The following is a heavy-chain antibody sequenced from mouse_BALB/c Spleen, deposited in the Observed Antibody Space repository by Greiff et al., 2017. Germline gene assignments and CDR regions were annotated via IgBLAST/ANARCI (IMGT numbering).Heavy chain of an antibody. V-gene: IGHV2-9*02. CDR3: ARGNYGNYGAWFAY. CDR2: IWAGGST. J-gene: IGHJ3*01. CDR1: GFSLTSYG. Sequence: VKLQESGPGLVAPSQSLSITCTVSGFSLTSYGVHWVRQPPGKGLEWLGVIWAGGSTNYNSALMSRLSISKDNSKSQVFLKMNSLQTDDTAMYYCARGNYGNYGAWFAYWGQGTLVTVSA. D-gene: IGHD2-1*01.